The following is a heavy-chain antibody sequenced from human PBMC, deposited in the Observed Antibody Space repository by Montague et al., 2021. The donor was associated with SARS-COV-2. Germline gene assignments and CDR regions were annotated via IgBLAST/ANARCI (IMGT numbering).Heavy chain of an antibody. CDR1: GGSINDYY. Sequence: SETLSPTCTVSGGSINDYYWTWVRQPAGAGLEWIGRIYSSGSANYNPFLESRDTMSLDTSKNQFSLNVNSVTAADTAVYYCARVHPDPDRTQYAFDIWGQGTLVTVSS. V-gene: IGHV4-4*07. D-gene: IGHD1-14*01. J-gene: IGHJ3*02. CDR2: IYSSGSA. CDR3: ARVHPDPDRTQYAFDI.